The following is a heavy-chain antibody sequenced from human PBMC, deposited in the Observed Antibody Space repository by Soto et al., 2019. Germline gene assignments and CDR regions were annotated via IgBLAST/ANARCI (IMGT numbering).Heavy chain of an antibody. V-gene: IGHV5-51*01. CDR1: GYRFSTSW. Sequence: GETLKISCQGSGYRFSTSWIHWVRQLPGKGLMAVGIIYPAASATRYSPSFQGQVTISADKTISTTYLQWSCLKASVIAMYFCPRRYIAAPATAFDLWGQGTPVTVSS. CDR2: IYPAASAT. D-gene: IGHD6-13*01. J-gene: IGHJ4*02. CDR3: PRRYIAAPATAFDL.